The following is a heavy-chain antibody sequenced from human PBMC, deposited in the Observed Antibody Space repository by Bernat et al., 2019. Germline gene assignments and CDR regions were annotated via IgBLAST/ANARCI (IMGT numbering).Heavy chain of an antibody. V-gene: IGHV3-23*01. D-gene: IGHD1-26*01. J-gene: IGHJ1*01. Sequence: EVQLLESGGDLVQPGESLRLSCAASGFTFSNYALTWVRQAPGKGLEWVSAISGSGGSTYYADSVKGRFTISRDNSKNTLYLQMNSLRAEDTAVYYCAKEPGPSNVGYFHRWGQGTLVTVSS. CDR3: AKEPGPSNVGYFHR. CDR1: GFTFSNYA. CDR2: ISGSGGST.